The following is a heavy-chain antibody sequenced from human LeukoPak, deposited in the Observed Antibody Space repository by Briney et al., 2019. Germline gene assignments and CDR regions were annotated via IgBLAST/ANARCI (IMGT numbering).Heavy chain of an antibody. CDR2: ISWNSGSI. Sequence: GRSLRLSCAASGFTSDDYAMHWVRQAPGKGLESVSGISWNSGSIGYADSVKGRFTISRDNAKNSLYLQMNSLRAEDMALYYCAKSRDGYNFYYFDYWGQGTLVTVSS. CDR1: GFTSDDYA. V-gene: IGHV3-9*02. J-gene: IGHJ4*02. D-gene: IGHD5-24*01. CDR3: AKSRDGYNFYYFDY.